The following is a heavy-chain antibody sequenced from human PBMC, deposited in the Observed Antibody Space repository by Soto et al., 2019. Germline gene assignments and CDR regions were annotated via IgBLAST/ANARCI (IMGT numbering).Heavy chain of an antibody. CDR2: IYSGGST. CDR1: GFTVSSNY. V-gene: IGHV3-66*01. CDR3: AREDIVVGGYFDY. D-gene: IGHD2-2*01. Sequence: GGSLRLSCAASGFTVSSNYMSWVRQAPGKGLEWVSVIYSGGSTYYADSVKGRFTISRDNSKNPLYLQMNSLRAEDTAVYYCAREDIVVGGYFDYWGQGTLVTVSS. J-gene: IGHJ4*02.